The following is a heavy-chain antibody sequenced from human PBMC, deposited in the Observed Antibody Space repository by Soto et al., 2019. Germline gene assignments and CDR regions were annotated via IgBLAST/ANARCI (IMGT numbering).Heavy chain of an antibody. D-gene: IGHD3-16*01. Sequence: PSETLSLTCNVSGGYVSNYYWTWVRQSAEKGLEWIAYMYYNGNINYNPSLKSRVTISIDTSKNQFSLTLKSVTAADTAVYYCASGGNWFDPWGQGIQVTVSS. V-gene: IGHV4-59*02. CDR1: GGYVSNYY. CDR2: MYYNGNI. J-gene: IGHJ5*02. CDR3: ASGGNWFDP.